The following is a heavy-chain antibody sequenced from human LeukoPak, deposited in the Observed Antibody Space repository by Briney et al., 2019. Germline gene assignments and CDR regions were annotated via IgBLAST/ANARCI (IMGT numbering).Heavy chain of an antibody. Sequence: TGGSLRLSCAASGFTFSSYWMSWVRQAPGKGLQWVANIKQDGSDKYYVDSVKGRFTISRDNAKNSLNLQMNSLRAEDTAVYYCARKASWSVISHLDYWGQGTLVTVSS. CDR3: ARKASWSVISHLDY. J-gene: IGHJ4*02. CDR1: GFTFSSYW. V-gene: IGHV3-7*02. CDR2: IKQDGSDK. D-gene: IGHD2-21*01.